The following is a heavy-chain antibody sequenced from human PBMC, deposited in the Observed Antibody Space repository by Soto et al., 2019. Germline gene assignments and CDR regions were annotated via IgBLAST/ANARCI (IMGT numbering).Heavy chain of an antibody. D-gene: IGHD6-13*01. CDR2: IRSKAYGGTT. CDR3: TRVVSSREGYYYYGMDV. Sequence: GGSLRLSCTASGFTFGDSAMSWVRQAPGKGLEWVGFIRSKAYGGTTEYAASVKGRFTISRDDSKSIAYLQMNSLKTEDTAVYYCTRVVSSREGYYYYGMDVWGQGTTVTVSS. CDR1: GFTFGDSA. J-gene: IGHJ6*02. V-gene: IGHV3-49*04.